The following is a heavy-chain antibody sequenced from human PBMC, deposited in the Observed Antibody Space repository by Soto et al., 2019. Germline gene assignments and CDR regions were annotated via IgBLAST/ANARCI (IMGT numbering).Heavy chain of an antibody. Sequence: PSETLSLTCTVSGGSISSSSYYWGWIRQPPGKGLEWIGSIYYSGSTYYNPSLKSRVTISVDTSKNQFSLKLSSVTAADTAVYYCARRRARSKGYYFDYWGQGTLVPSPQ. D-gene: IGHD3-10*01. V-gene: IGHV4-39*01. CDR1: GGSISSSSYY. CDR3: ARRRARSKGYYFDY. CDR2: IYYSGST. J-gene: IGHJ4*02.